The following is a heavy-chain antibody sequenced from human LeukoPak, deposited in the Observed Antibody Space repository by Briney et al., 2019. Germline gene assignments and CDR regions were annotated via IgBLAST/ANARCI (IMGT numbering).Heavy chain of an antibody. CDR1: GFTFSDYY. Sequence: PGGSLRLSCAASGFTFSDYYMSWVRQAPEKGLEWGSYISSSSGYTNYADSVKGRFTISRDNAKNSLSLQMNSLRAEDTAVYYCATVDEGRNGVTVGYWGQGTLVTVSS. J-gene: IGHJ4*02. CDR3: ATVDEGRNGVTVGY. D-gene: IGHD2-8*01. CDR2: ISSSSGYT. V-gene: IGHV3-11*06.